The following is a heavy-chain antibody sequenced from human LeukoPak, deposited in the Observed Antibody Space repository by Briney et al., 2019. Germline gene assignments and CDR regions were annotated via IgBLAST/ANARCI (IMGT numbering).Heavy chain of an antibody. D-gene: IGHD3-10*01. Sequence: GGSLRLSCAASGFTFRSYWMHWVRQAPGKGLVWVSRINSDGSSTYYADSVKGRFSISRDNAKNTLYLQMNRLRAEDTAVYYCARGYGDWFDPWGQGTLVTVSS. V-gene: IGHV3-74*01. CDR2: INSDGSST. CDR3: ARGYGDWFDP. J-gene: IGHJ5*02. CDR1: GFTFRSYW.